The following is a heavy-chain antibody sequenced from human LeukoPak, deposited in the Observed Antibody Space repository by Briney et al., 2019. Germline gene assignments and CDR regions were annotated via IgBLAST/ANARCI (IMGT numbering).Heavy chain of an antibody. D-gene: IGHD6-13*01. CDR2: IKQDGSEK. V-gene: IGHV3-7*04. Sequence: GGSLRLSCAASGFTFSSYWMSWVRQAPGKGLEWVANIKQDGSEKYYVDSVEGRFTISRDNAKNSLYLQMNSLRAGDTAVYYCARGTIAAAGYYYFDYWGQGTQVTVSS. J-gene: IGHJ4*02. CDR3: ARGTIAAAGYYYFDY. CDR1: GFTFSSYW.